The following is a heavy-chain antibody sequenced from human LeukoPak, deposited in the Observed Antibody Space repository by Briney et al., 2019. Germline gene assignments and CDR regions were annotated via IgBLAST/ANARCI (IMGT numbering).Heavy chain of an antibody. Sequence: PSETLSLTCDVYGGSFSGYFWSWIRQPPGKGLQWIGYIYYSGSTIYNPSLKSRVTISVDTSKNQFSLKLSSVTAADTAVYYCARASEDYYYYYMDVWGKGTTVTISS. J-gene: IGHJ6*03. CDR3: ARASEDYYYYYMDV. CDR1: GGSFSGYF. D-gene: IGHD1-14*01. V-gene: IGHV4-59*01. CDR2: IYYSGST.